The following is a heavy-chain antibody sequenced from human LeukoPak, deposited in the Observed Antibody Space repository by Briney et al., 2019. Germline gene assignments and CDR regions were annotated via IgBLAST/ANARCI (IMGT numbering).Heavy chain of an antibody. CDR1: GFSFSSHA. Sequence: GGSLRLSCAASGFSFSSHAMHWARQARGKGLEWVALISYDGTYEDYPDSVKGRFSISRDNSKSTMSLQMNSLRLEDTAVYYCVGEVGPRDFGNWGQGTLVTVSS. V-gene: IGHV3-30*04. CDR2: ISYDGTYE. J-gene: IGHJ4*02. D-gene: IGHD1-26*01. CDR3: VGEVGPRDFGN.